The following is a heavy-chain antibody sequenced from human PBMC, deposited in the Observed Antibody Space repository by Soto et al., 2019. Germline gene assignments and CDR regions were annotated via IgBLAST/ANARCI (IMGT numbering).Heavy chain of an antibody. CDR1: GGTFSSYT. J-gene: IGHJ3*02. D-gene: IGHD6-13*01. CDR2: IIPILGIA. CDR3: ARCGTDGYDAFDI. V-gene: IGHV1-69*02. Sequence: QVQLVQSGAEVKKPGSSVKVSCKASGGTFSSYTISWVRQAPGQGLEWMGRIIPILGIANYAQKFQGRVTINAHKSTSTAYMELSSLRSEDTAVYYCARCGTDGYDAFDIWGQGTMVTVSS.